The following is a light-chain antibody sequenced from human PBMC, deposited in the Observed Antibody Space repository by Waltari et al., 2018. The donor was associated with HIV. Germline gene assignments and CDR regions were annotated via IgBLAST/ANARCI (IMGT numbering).Light chain of an antibody. CDR2: EDS. J-gene: IGLJ2*01. CDR3: YSTDSSGNHRV. V-gene: IGLV3-10*01. CDR1: ALQKKY. Sequence: SYELKQPPSVSVSPGQTARITCSGAALQKKYAYWYQQKSGQAPVLVIYEDSKRPSGIPERFSGSSSGTMATLTISGAQVEDEADYYCYSTDSSGNHRVFGGGTKLTVL.